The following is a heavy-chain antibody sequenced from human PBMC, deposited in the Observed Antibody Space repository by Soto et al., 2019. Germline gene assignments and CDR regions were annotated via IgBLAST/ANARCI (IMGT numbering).Heavy chain of an antibody. J-gene: IGHJ6*02. V-gene: IGHV4-34*01. CDR3: ARGLSSSATFYHCYGMDV. D-gene: IGHD6-6*01. CDR1: GGSFRGYH. Sequence: PSETLSLTCAVYGGSFRGYHWSWIRQPPGKGLEWIGEINHSGSTNYNPSLKSRVIISLETSKNQFSLILTSVTAADTAVYYCARGLSSSATFYHCYGMDVWGQGTTVTVSS. CDR2: INHSGST.